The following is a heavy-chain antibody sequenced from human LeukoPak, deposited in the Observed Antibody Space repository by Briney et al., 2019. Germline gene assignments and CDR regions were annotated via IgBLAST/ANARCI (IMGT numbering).Heavy chain of an antibody. CDR3: TRDPHALDF. CDR2: ITSSSSTI. CDR1: GFTFSSYS. J-gene: IGHJ4*02. V-gene: IGHV3-48*02. Sequence: GGSLRLSCAASGFTFSSYSINWVRQAPGKGLEWVSYITSSSSTIYYADSVKGRFTISRDNAKNSLYLQMNSLSDEDTALYYCTRDPHALDFWGQGTLVTVSS.